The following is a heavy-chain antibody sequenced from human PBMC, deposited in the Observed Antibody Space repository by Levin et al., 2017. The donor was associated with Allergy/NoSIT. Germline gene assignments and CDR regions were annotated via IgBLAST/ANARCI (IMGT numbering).Heavy chain of an antibody. J-gene: IGHJ6*02. CDR3: VWFGELLSNYGMDV. V-gene: IGHV3-74*01. Sequence: LSLTCAASGFTFSSYWMHWVRQAPGKGLVWVSRINSDGSSTSYADSVKGRFTISRDNAKNTLYLQMNSLRAEDTAVYYCVWFGELLSNYGMDVWGQGTTVTVSS. CDR2: INSDGSST. D-gene: IGHD3-10*01. CDR1: GFTFSSYW.